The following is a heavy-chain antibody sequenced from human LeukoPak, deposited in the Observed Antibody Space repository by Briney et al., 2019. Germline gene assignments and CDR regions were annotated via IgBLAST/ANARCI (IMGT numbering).Heavy chain of an antibody. J-gene: IGHJ4*02. CDR2: INPNSGGT. CDR1: GYTFTGYY. D-gene: IGHD3-22*01. V-gene: IGHV1-2*02. CDR3: ARGPFHYYDSSGYYSAPFDY. Sequence: ASVKVSCKASGYTFTGYYMHWVRQAPGQGLKWMGWINPNSGGTNYAQKFQGRVTMTRDTSISTAYMELSRLRSDDTAVYYCARGPFHYYDSSGYYSAPFDYWGQGTLVTVSS.